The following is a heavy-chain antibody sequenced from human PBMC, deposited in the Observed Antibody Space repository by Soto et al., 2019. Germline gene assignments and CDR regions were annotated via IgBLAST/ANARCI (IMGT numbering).Heavy chain of an antibody. CDR1: GYTFTSYG. J-gene: IGHJ5*02. CDR3: ARVPPPFDP. V-gene: IGHV1-18*01. Sequence: QVQRVQSGAEVKKPGASVKVSCKASGYTFTSYGISWVRQAPGQGLEWMGWIHAYNGKPNYPQKLQGRVPMTTGTSTSTGYMELRSLRTYDTGVYYLARVPPPFDPWGQGTLVTVSS. CDR2: IHAYNGKP.